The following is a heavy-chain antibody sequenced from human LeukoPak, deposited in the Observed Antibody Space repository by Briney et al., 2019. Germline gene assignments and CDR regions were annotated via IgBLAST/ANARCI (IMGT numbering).Heavy chain of an antibody. D-gene: IGHD6-19*01. CDR1: GFSFSSYA. CDR2: ISSNGIST. Sequence: GGSLRLSCAASGFSFSSYAMHWVRQAPGKGLEYVSAISSNGISTYSASSLEGRFTISRDNSKNTLYLQMGSLGADDMAVYYCARAKHSGWNSDVFDIWGQGTMVTVSS. J-gene: IGHJ3*02. V-gene: IGHV3-64*01. CDR3: ARAKHSGWNSDVFDI.